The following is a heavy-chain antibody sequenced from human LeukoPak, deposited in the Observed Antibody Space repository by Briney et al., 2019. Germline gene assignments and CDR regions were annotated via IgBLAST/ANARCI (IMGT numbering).Heavy chain of an antibody. CDR2: INPNSGGT. Sequence: ASVKVSCKASGYTFTSYGISWVRQAPGQGLEWMGWINPNSGGTNYAQKFQGRVTMTRDMSTSTVYMELSSLRSEDTAVYYCARAGVVVVAATLSGAFDIWGQGTMVTVSS. V-gene: IGHV1-18*01. D-gene: IGHD2-15*01. CDR1: GYTFTSYG. J-gene: IGHJ3*02. CDR3: ARAGVVVVAATLSGAFDI.